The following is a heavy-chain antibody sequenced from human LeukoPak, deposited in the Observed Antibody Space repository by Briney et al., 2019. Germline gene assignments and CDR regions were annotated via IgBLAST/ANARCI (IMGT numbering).Heavy chain of an antibody. J-gene: IGHJ4*02. CDR1: GGSILTTNW. CDR3: TRESGAFSPFGF. D-gene: IGHD1-26*01. V-gene: IGHV4-4*02. CDR2: VHLSGAS. Sequence: PSETLSLTCAVSGGSILTTNWWSWVRQPPGRGLEWIGEVHLSGASNYNPSLKSRVNMSIDKSKNQLSLELTSVTAADTAIYYCTRESGAFSPFGFWGQGTLVTVSS.